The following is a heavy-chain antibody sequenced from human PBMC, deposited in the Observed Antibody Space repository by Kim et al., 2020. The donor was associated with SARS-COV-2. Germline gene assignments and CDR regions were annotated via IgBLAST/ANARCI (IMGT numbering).Heavy chain of an antibody. D-gene: IGHD6-13*01. CDR1: GGSISSSSYY. CDR2: IYYSGST. V-gene: IGHV4-39*01. Sequence: SETLSLTCTVSGGSISSSSYYWGWIRQPPGKGLEWIGSIYYSGSTYYNPSLKSRVTISVDTSKNQFSLKLSSVTAADTAVYYCARLLGQLVPLFDYWGQGTLVTVSS. CDR3: ARLLGQLVPLFDY. J-gene: IGHJ4*02.